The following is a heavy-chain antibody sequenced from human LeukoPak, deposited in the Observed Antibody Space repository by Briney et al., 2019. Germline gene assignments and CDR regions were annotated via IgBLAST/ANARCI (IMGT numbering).Heavy chain of an antibody. Sequence: GGSLRLSCVASGFTFSISWVTRVRQAPGKGLEWVANIDKHGSGKYYMDSVKGRFAISRDYAGNSVFLQMSSLRAEDTSVYYCARDAGWGYYDLWGQGTPVTVSS. CDR2: IDKHGSGK. J-gene: IGHJ4*02. V-gene: IGHV3-7*01. CDR3: ARDAGWGYYDL. CDR1: GFTFSISW. D-gene: IGHD1-26*01.